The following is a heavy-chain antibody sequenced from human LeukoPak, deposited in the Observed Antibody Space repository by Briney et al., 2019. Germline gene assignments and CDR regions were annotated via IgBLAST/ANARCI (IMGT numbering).Heavy chain of an antibody. CDR1: GFTFSSYW. V-gene: IGHV3-48*04. Sequence: PGGSLRLSCAASGFTFSSYWMHWVRQAPGKGLEWLSYISSSGSTIYYADSVKGRFTISRDNAKNSLYLQMNSLRAEDTAVYYCARELWPRYDSSGYYFSGAFDIWGQGTMVTVSS. D-gene: IGHD3-22*01. CDR2: ISSSGSTI. J-gene: IGHJ3*02. CDR3: ARELWPRYDSSGYYFSGAFDI.